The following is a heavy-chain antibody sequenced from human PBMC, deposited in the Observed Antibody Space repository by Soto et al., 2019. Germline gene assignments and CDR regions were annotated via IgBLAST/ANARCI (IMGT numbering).Heavy chain of an antibody. V-gene: IGHV3-48*03. J-gene: IGHJ6*04. Sequence: GGSLRLSCAASGFTFSSYEMNWVRQAPGKGLEWVSYISSSGSTIYYADSVKGRFTISRDNAKNSLYLQMNSLRAEDTAVYYCARDPYDSSGYFYYYYYGMDVWGXGXTVTVSS. D-gene: IGHD3-22*01. CDR1: GFTFSSYE. CDR3: ARDPYDSSGYFYYYYYGMDV. CDR2: ISSSGSTI.